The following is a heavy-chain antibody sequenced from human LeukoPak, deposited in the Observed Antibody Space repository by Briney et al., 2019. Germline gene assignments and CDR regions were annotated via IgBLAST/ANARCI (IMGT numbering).Heavy chain of an antibody. J-gene: IGHJ4*02. Sequence: PSGTLSLTCTVSGGSISSSSYYWGWIRQPPGKGLEWIGSIYYSGSTYYNPSLKSRVTISVDTSKNQFSLKLSSVTAADTAVYYCARHPRDGYNSDYWGQGTLVTVSS. V-gene: IGHV4-39*01. CDR2: IYYSGST. CDR3: ARHPRDGYNSDY. D-gene: IGHD5-24*01. CDR1: GGSISSSSYY.